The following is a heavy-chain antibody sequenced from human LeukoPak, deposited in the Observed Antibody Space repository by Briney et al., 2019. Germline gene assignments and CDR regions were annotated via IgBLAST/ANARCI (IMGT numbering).Heavy chain of an antibody. CDR3: ARSTDIFDYGMDV. CDR2: INSDGSST. V-gene: IGHV3-74*01. CDR1: GFTFSSYA. Sequence: GGSLRLSCAASGFTFSSYAMSWVRQAPGKGLVWVSRINSDGSSTSYADSVKGRFTISRDNAKNTLYLQMNSLRAEDTAVYYCARSTDIFDYGMDVWGQGTTVTVSS. J-gene: IGHJ6*02. D-gene: IGHD2-8*02.